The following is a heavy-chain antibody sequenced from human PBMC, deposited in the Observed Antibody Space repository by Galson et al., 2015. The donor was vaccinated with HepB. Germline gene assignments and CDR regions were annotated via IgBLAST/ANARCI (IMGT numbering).Heavy chain of an antibody. V-gene: IGHV1-69*10. CDR1: GGTFSSYA. D-gene: IGHD6-6*01. Sequence: SVKVSCKASGGTFSSYAIFWVRQAPGQGLEWMGGIIPMYDIGNYAQKFQDRVTITAGKSTSTAYMELSSLRSDDTAMYYCARAREEYTSSSGLSLWGQGTLVTVSP. J-gene: IGHJ4*02. CDR2: IIPMYDIG. CDR3: ARAREEYTSSSGLSL.